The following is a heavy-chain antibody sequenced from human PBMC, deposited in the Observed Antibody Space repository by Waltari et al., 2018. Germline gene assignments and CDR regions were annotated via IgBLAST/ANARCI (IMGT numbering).Heavy chain of an antibody. Sequence: QLQLQESGPRLVRPSETLSLICRVSGVSITSNRHYWAWIRQSPGQGLEWIGTVSYSGTTYISPSLKSRVSVSRDTSKNQGSLILGSVTAADMAVYYCATYIGASVGTAAFDVWGQGTMVTVSS. J-gene: IGHJ3*01. D-gene: IGHD5-12*01. CDR1: GVSITSNRHY. CDR2: VSYSGTT. V-gene: IGHV4-39*01. CDR3: ATYIGASVGTAAFDV.